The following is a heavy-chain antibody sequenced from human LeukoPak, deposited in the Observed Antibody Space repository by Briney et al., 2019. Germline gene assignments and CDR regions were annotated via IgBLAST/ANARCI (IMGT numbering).Heavy chain of an antibody. V-gene: IGHV1-2*06. J-gene: IGHJ2*01. CDR1: GYTFTGYY. CDR2: INPNSGGT. CDR3: ARDSGTYYYGSGSRNWYFDL. D-gene: IGHD3-10*01. Sequence: ASVKVSCKASGYTFTGYYMHWVRQAPGQGLEWMGRINPNSGGTNYAQKFQGRVTMTRDTSIRTVYMELSRLRSDDTAVYYCARDSGTYYYGSGSRNWYFDLWGRGTLVTVS.